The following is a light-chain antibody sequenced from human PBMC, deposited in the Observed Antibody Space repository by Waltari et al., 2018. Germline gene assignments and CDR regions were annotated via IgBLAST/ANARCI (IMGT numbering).Light chain of an antibody. CDR1: RSNIENNY. J-gene: IGLJ2*01. Sequence: QSVFTQPPSVSAAPGQKVTIPCSGSRSNIENNYVSWYQQLPGTAPKLLIYDNNTRPSGIPDRFSGSKSGTSATLGITGLQTGDEADYYCGTWDNSLIIFGGGTKVTVL. CDR2: DNN. CDR3: GTWDNSLII. V-gene: IGLV1-51*01.